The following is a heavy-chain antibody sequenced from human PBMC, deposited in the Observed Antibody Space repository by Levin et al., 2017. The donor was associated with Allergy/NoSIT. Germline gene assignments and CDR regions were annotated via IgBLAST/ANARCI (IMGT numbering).Heavy chain of an antibody. J-gene: IGHJ4*02. CDR1: GGSFSGYY. V-gene: IGHV4-34*01. D-gene: IGHD2-15*01. CDR3: AGAVPRRLSSGGSSVAEKFDY. CDR2: INHSGST. Sequence: SQTLSLTCAVYGGSFSGYYWSWIRQPPGKGLEWIGEINHSGSTNYNPSLKSRVTISVDTSKNQFSLKLSSVTAADTAVYYCAGAVPRRLSSGGSSVAEKFDYWGQGTLVTVSS.